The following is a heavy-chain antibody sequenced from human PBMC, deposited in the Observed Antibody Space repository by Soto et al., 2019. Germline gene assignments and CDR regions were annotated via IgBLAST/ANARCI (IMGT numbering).Heavy chain of an antibody. CDR1: GGSISSYY. CDR2: IYYSGST. Sequence: PSETLSLTCTVSGGSISSYYWSWIRQPPGKGLEWIGYIYYSGSTNYNPSLKSRVTISVDTSKNQFSLKLSSVTAADTAVYYCARDHYDSGGYYCNWFEPWGKGTLGTDS. V-gene: IGHV4-59*01. D-gene: IGHD3-22*01. CDR3: ARDHYDSGGYYCNWFEP. J-gene: IGHJ5*02.